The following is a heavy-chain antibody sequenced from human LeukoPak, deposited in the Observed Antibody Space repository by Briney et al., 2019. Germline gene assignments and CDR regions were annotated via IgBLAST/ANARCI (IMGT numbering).Heavy chain of an antibody. J-gene: IGHJ5*02. Sequence: SETLSLTCAVYGGSFNDYYWSWIRQSPGKGLEWIGEINHSGNTYYNPSLKSRVTISVDTSKNQFSLKLNSVTAADTAVFYCARRGLVRGEIQRVGWFDPWGQGTLVTVSS. CDR1: GGSFNDYY. CDR2: INHSGNT. V-gene: IGHV4-34*01. D-gene: IGHD3-10*01. CDR3: ARRGLVRGEIQRVGWFDP.